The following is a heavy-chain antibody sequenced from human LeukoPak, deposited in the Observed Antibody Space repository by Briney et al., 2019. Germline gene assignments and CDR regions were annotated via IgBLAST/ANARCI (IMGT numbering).Heavy chain of an antibody. Sequence: SVKVSCKASGGTFSSYAISWVRQAPGQGLEWMGGIIPIFGTANYAQRFQGRVTITTDESTSTAYMELSSLRSEDTAVYYCARVVVAAPYYFDYWGQGTLVTVSS. CDR3: ARVVVAAPYYFDY. D-gene: IGHD2-15*01. CDR1: GGTFSSYA. J-gene: IGHJ4*02. CDR2: IIPIFGTA. V-gene: IGHV1-69*05.